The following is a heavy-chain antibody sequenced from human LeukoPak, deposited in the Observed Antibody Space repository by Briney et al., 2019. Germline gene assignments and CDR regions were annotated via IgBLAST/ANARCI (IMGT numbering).Heavy chain of an antibody. CDR2: IYYSGST. J-gene: IGHJ6*03. V-gene: IGHV4-59*01. Sequence: SETLSLTCTVSGGSLSSYYWSWIRQPPGKGLEWIGYIYYSGSTNYNPSLKSRVTISVDTSKNQFSLKLSSVTAADTAVYYCARSRIMITFGGVIVGYYYMDVWGKGTTVTVSS. D-gene: IGHD3-16*02. CDR1: GGSLSSYY. CDR3: ARSRIMITFGGVIVGYYYMDV.